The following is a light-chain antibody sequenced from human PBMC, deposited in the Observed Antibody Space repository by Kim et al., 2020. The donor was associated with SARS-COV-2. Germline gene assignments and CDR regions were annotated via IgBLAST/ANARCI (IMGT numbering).Light chain of an antibody. CDR3: ATWDSRLSGYWL. CDR2: DNN. V-gene: IGLV1-51*01. Sequence: QSVLKQPPSGSAAPGQKVTISCSGSSSNIGDNFVSWYQQLPGAAPKLLIHDNNKRPTGIPDRFSGSKSGTSATLDITGLHTGDEADYYCATWDSRLSGYWLLGGGSTVTVL. J-gene: IGLJ3*02. CDR1: SSNIGDNF.